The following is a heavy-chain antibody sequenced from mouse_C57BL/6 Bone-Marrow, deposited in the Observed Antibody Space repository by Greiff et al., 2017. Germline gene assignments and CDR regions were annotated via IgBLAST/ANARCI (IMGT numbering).Heavy chain of an antibody. CDR2: FHPYNDDT. CDR1: GYPFTTYT. CDR3: ARGGSYGGYYLDY. Sequence: VQLQQPGAELVKPGASVKTSCKASGYPFTTYTIEWMQQNHGKSLEWIGNFHPYNDDTKYNEKFKGKATLTVEKSSSTVYLELSRLTADDSAVYYCARGGSYGGYYLDYWGQGTSVTVSS. J-gene: IGHJ2*02. V-gene: IGHV1-47*01. D-gene: IGHD1-1*02.